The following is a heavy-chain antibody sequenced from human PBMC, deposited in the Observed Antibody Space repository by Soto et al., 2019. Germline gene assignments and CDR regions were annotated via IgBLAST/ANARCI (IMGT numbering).Heavy chain of an antibody. D-gene: IGHD2-21*02. Sequence: SETLSLTCTVSGGSISSGGYYWSWIRQHPGKGLEWIGYIYYSGSTYYNPSLKSRVTISVDTSKNQFSLKLSSVTAADTAVYYCASLRVDCGGDCYSFPYYYYGMDVWGQGTTVPVSS. V-gene: IGHV4-31*03. CDR2: IYYSGST. J-gene: IGHJ6*02. CDR1: GGSISSGGYY. CDR3: ASLRVDCGGDCYSFPYYYYGMDV.